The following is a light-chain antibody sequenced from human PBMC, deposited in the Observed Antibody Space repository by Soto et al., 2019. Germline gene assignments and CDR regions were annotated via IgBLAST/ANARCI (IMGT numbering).Light chain of an antibody. V-gene: IGLV2-14*01. CDR3: SSYTSGSTWV. J-gene: IGLJ3*02. CDR1: STDVGGYSY. CDR2: EVS. Sequence: QSALTQPASVSGSPGQSITISCTGTSTDVGGYSYVSWYQQHPGKAPKLMIYEVSNRPSGVSNRFSGSKSGNTASLTISGLQAEDDADYYCSSYTSGSTWVFGGGTKLTVL.